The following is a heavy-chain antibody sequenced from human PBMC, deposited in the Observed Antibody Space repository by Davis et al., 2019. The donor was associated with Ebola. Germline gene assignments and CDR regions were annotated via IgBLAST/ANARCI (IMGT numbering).Heavy chain of an antibody. CDR1: GFTFSYYA. D-gene: IGHD4-11*01. CDR3: ARDSDDYSFDY. CDR2: TSYDGNNI. J-gene: IGHJ4*02. V-gene: IGHV3-30*04. Sequence: GGSLRLSCVASGFTFSYYAMHWVRQAPGKGLQWVAITSYDGNNIYYADAVKGRFTISRDNSKNTLYLQMNSLRPEDTAVYYCARDSDDYSFDYWGQGTLVTVSS.